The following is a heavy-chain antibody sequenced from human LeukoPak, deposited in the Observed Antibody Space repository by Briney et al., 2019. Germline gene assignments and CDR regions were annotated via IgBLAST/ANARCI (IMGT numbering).Heavy chain of an antibody. CDR3: ARGGYGANDDAFDI. V-gene: IGHV3-64*04. CDR1: GFTFSSYA. CDR2: ISTNGGST. Sequence: GGPLRLSCSASGFTFSSYAMHWVRQAPGKGLEYVSVISTNGGSTYYADSVKGRFTISRDNAKNSLFLQMNSLRDEDTAVYYCARGGYGANDDAFDIWGQGTMVTVSS. D-gene: IGHD4-23*01. J-gene: IGHJ3*02.